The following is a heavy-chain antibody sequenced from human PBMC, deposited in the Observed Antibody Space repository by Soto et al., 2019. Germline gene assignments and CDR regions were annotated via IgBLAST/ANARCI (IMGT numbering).Heavy chain of an antibody. CDR1: GYTFTSYG. J-gene: IGHJ4*02. D-gene: IGHD2-15*01. CDR2: ISAYNGNT. Sequence: QVQLVQSGAEVKKPGASVKVSCKASGYTFTSYGISWVRQAPGQGLEWMGWISAYNGNTNYAQKLQGRVTMTTDTSTSTDCMELRSLSSDDTAVYYCAREMGEGYCSGGSCYVDYWGQGTLVTVSS. CDR3: AREMGEGYCSGGSCYVDY. V-gene: IGHV1-18*01.